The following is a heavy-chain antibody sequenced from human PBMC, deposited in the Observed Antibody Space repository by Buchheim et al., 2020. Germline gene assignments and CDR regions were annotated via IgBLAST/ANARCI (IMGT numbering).Heavy chain of an antibody. CDR2: IIPIFATE. D-gene: IGHD5-24*01. CDR3: VSSVRRDGYNFAFDI. J-gene: IGHJ3*02. CDR1: GGTLSSYA. Sequence: QVQLVQSGAEVKNPGSSVKVSCKASGGTLSSYAISWVRQAPGQGLEWMGGIIPIFATENYAQKFQGRVTITADKSTSTAYMELSSLTSEDTAVYYCVSSVRRDGYNFAFDIWGQGT. V-gene: IGHV1-69*06.